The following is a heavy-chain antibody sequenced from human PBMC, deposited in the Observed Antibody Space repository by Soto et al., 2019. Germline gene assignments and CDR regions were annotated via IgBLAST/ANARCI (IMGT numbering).Heavy chain of an antibody. CDR2: IYYSGST. J-gene: IGHJ4*02. V-gene: IGHV4-59*01. D-gene: IGHD6-13*01. CDR3: AREWQQPLSHFDY. Sequence: PSETLSLTCTVSGGSISSYYWSWIRQPPGKGLEWIGYIYYSGSTSYNPSLKSRVTISVDTSKNQFSLKLSSVTAADTAVYYCAREWQQPLSHFDYWGQGTLVTVSS. CDR1: GGSISSYY.